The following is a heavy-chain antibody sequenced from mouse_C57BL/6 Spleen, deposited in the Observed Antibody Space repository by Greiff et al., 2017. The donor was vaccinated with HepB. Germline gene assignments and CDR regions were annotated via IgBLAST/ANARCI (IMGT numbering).Heavy chain of an antibody. V-gene: IGHV1-61*01. J-gene: IGHJ3*01. Sequence: QVQLQQPGAELVRPGSSVKLSCKASGYTFTSYWMDWVKQRPGQGLEWIGNIYPSDSETHYNQKFKDKATLTVDKSSSTAYMQLSSLTSEDSAVYYCARRLRSPFAYWGQGTLVTVSA. CDR3: ARRLRSPFAY. D-gene: IGHD1-1*01. CDR1: GYTFTSYW. CDR2: IYPSDSET.